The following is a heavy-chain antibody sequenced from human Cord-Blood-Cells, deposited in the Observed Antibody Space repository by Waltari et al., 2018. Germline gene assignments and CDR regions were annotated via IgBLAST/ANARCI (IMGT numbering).Heavy chain of an antibody. Sequence: QVQLVQSGAAVKKPGSSVKDSWKAAGGTSSRDHISWVRQDPGQGLEWMGGIIPIFGTANYAQKFQGRVTITADESTSTAYMELSSLRSEDTAVYYCARDSPTLGPPSDAFDIWGQGTMVTVSS. CDR2: IIPIFGTA. D-gene: IGHD7-27*01. CDR1: GGTSSRDH. CDR3: ARDSPTLGPPSDAFDI. V-gene: IGHV1-69*01. J-gene: IGHJ3*02.